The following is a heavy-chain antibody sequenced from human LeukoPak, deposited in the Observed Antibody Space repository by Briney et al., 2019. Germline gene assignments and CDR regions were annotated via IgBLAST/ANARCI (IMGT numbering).Heavy chain of an antibody. CDR3: ARGGSSPTSDYYGMDV. Sequence: PGGSLRLSCAASGFTFSSYAMSWVRQAPGKGLEWVSVIYSGGSTYYADSVKGRFTISRDNSKNTLYLQMNSLRAEDTAVYYCARGGSSPTSDYYGMDVWGQGTTVTVSS. J-gene: IGHJ6*02. CDR2: IYSGGST. D-gene: IGHD6-13*01. CDR1: GFTFSSYA. V-gene: IGHV3-53*01.